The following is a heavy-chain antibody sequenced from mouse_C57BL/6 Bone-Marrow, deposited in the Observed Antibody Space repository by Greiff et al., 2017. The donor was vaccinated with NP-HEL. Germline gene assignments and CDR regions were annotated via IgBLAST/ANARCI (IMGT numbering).Heavy chain of an antibody. CDR1: GFSFNTYA. Sequence: EVQRVESGGGLVQPKGSLKLSCAASGFSFNTYAMNWVRQAPGKGLEWVARIRSKSNNYATYYADSVKDRFPISRDDSESMLYLQMNNLKTEDTAMYYCVRQGYSYYYGCDYWYFDVWGTGTTVTVSS. V-gene: IGHV10-1*01. J-gene: IGHJ1*03. CDR3: VRQGYSYYYGCDYWYFDV. D-gene: IGHD1-1*01. CDR2: IRSKSNNYAT.